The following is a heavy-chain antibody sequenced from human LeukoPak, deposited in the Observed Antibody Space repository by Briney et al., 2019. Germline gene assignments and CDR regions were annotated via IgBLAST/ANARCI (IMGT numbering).Heavy chain of an antibody. Sequence: PGGSLRLSCAASGFTFSSYAMHWVRQAPGKGLEWVAVISYDGSNKYYAGSVKGRFTISRDNSKNTLYLQMNSLRAEDTAVYYCARWSIAARIYFDYWGQGTLVTASS. CDR3: ARWSIAARIYFDY. CDR1: GFTFSSYA. J-gene: IGHJ4*02. D-gene: IGHD6-6*01. CDR2: ISYDGSNK. V-gene: IGHV3-30-3*01.